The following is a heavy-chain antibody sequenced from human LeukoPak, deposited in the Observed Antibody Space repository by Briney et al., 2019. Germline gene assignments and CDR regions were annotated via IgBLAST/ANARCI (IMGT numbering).Heavy chain of an antibody. J-gene: IGHJ6*02. CDR1: GDSISSGDYY. Sequence: PSETLSLTCTVSGDSISSGDYYWTWLRQHPGKGLEWIGYIYYNGSTDYNPSLKSRITISVDTSKKQFSLKLSSVTAADTAVYYCARDYRDTAMVYYHYYGMDVWGQGTTVTVSS. D-gene: IGHD5-18*01. CDR2: IYYNGST. CDR3: ARDYRDTAMVYYHYYGMDV. V-gene: IGHV4-31*03.